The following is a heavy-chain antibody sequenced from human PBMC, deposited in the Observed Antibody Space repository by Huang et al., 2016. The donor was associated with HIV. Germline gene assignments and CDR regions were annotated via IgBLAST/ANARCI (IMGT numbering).Heavy chain of an antibody. CDR2: ITHSGST. V-gene: IGHV4-34*01. D-gene: IGHD3-10*01. CDR1: FSGYY. Sequence: FSGYYWSWIRQPPGKGLEWIGEITHSGSTNYNPSLKSRVTISEETSKNQFSLKLSSVTAADTAVYYCARAPHYGSGSYYYWGQGTLVTVSS. CDR3: ARAPHYGSGSYYY. J-gene: IGHJ4*02.